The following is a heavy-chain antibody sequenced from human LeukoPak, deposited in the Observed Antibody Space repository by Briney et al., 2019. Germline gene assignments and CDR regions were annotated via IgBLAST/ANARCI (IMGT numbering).Heavy chain of an antibody. CDR1: GYTFTSYD. CDR2: MNPNSGNT. J-gene: IGHJ6*02. Sequence: SVKVSFKASGYTFTSYDINWVRQATGQGLEWMGWMNPNSGNTGYAQKFQGRVTMTRNTSISTAYMELSSLRSEDTAVYYCARGLSSRGTTVLYYYYYYGMDVWGQGTTVTVSS. V-gene: IGHV1-8*01. CDR3: ARGLSSRGTTVLYYYYYYGMDV. D-gene: IGHD4-17*01.